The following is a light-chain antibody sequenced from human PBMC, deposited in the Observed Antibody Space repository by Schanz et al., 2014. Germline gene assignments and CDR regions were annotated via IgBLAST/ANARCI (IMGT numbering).Light chain of an antibody. J-gene: IGKJ4*01. CDR1: QTISNN. CDR2: GAS. V-gene: IGKV3D-20*02. Sequence: EVVMTQSPDTLSVSPGERATLSCRASQTISNNLAWYQQKPGQAPRLLIFGASSRATAIPDRFSGSGSGTDFTLTISRLEPEDFAVYYCQQRSNWPPLTFGGGSQVEIK. CDR3: QQRSNWPPLT.